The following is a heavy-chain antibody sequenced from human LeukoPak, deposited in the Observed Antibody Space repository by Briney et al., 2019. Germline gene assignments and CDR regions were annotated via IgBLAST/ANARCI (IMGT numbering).Heavy chain of an antibody. V-gene: IGHV7-4-1*02. D-gene: IGHD1-26*01. CDR2: INTNTGNP. CDR3: ARRDHSGSYQISPGDFDY. CDR1: GYTFSSYG. Sequence: ASVKVSCKASGYTFSSYGMNWVRQAPGQGLEWMGGINTNTGNPTCAQGFTGRFVFSLDTSVSTAYLQISSLKAEDTAVYYCARRDHSGSYQISPGDFDYWGQGTLVTVSS. J-gene: IGHJ4*02.